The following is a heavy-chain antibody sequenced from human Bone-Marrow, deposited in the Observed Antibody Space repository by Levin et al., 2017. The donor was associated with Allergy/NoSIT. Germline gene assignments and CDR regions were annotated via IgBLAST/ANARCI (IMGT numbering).Heavy chain of an antibody. J-gene: IGHJ5*01. CDR1: GFTFTSYW. CDR3: ARVHETSDWYDF. V-gene: IGHV3-74*01. D-gene: IGHD2-2*01. Sequence: GESLKISCAASGFTFTSYWMHWVRQAPGKGLVWVSRINTDGSYTDYVDSVKGRFTISRDNAKTTLYLQMNSLRAEDTAVYYCARVHETSDWYDFWGQGTLVTVSA. CDR2: INTDGSYT.